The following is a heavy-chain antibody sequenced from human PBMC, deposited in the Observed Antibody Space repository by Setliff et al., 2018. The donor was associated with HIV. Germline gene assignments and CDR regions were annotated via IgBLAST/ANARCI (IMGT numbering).Heavy chain of an antibody. CDR2: IWYDGSDK. CDR1: GFTFSNYG. CDR3: AKPMGDFWSAYSFDC. Sequence: GGSLRLSCAASGFTFSNYGMHWVRQAPGKGLEWVAVIWYDGSDKYYGDSANGRFTISRDNSKSTLYLQMNALRSEDTAVYYCAKPMGDFWSAYSFDCWGRGAQVTVSS. D-gene: IGHD3-3*01. J-gene: IGHJ4*02. V-gene: IGHV3-30*02.